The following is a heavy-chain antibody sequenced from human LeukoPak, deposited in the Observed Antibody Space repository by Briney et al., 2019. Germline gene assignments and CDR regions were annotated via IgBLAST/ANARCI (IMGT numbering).Heavy chain of an antibody. V-gene: IGHV3-66*01. CDR2: LYSGGST. CDR3: ARDRNKGGYFDY. CDR1: GFTVSRNY. Sequence: GGSLRLSCAASGFTVSRNYMSWVRQAPGKGLEWVSVLYSGGSTYYADSVKGRFTISRDNSKNTLYLQMNSLRAEDTAVYYCARDRNKGGYFDYWGQGTLVTVSS. J-gene: IGHJ4*02. D-gene: IGHD3-16*01.